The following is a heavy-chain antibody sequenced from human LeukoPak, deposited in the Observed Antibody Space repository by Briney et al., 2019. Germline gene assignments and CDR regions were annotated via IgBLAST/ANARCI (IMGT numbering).Heavy chain of an antibody. CDR1: GFSFDDFG. D-gene: IGHD3-22*01. J-gene: IGHJ3*02. CDR3: ARAQAYYYDSSGQLGAFDI. Sequence: GALRLSCAAAGFSFDDFGLSWVRQVPGKGLEWVSGINWNGGSTAYADSVKGRFTISRDNAKNSLYLQINSLRAEDTALYHCARAQAYYYDSSGQLGAFDIWGQGTMVTVSS. CDR2: INWNGGST. V-gene: IGHV3-20*01.